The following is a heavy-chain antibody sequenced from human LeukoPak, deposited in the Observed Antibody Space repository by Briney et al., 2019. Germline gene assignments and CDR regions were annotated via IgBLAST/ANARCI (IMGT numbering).Heavy chain of an antibody. Sequence: ASVKVSCKASGYTFTSYGISWVRQALGQGPEWMGWISAYNGDTNYAQNLQGRVTMTTDTSTSTAYMELRSLRSDDTAVYYCARGRTTVTTQRYFDLWGRGTLVTVSS. CDR2: ISAYNGDT. J-gene: IGHJ2*01. V-gene: IGHV1-18*01. CDR3: ARGRTTVTTQRYFDL. D-gene: IGHD4-11*01. CDR1: GYTFTSYG.